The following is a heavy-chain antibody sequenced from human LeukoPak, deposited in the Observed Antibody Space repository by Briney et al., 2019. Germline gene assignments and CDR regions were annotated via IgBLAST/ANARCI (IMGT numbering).Heavy chain of an antibody. CDR2: ISGSGSST. Sequence: GGSLRLSCAASGFTFSSYAMSWVCQAPGKGLEWVSAISGSGSSTYYADSVKGRFTISRDNSKNTLYLQMNSLRAEDTAVYYCARRDGYNGNYYFDSWGQGTLVTVSS. J-gene: IGHJ4*02. D-gene: IGHD5-24*01. V-gene: IGHV3-23*01. CDR3: ARRDGYNGNYYFDS. CDR1: GFTFSSYA.